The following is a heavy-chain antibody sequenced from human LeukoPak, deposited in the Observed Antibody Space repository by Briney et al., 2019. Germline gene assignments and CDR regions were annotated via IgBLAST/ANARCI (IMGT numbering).Heavy chain of an antibody. J-gene: IGHJ4*02. Sequence: SETLSLTCTVSGGSISSYYWSWIRQPPGKGLEWIGYIYYSGSTNYNPSLKSRVTISVDTSKNQFSLKLSSVTAADTAVYYCARVAWELPRDYWGQGTLVTVSS. CDR3: ARVAWELPRDY. D-gene: IGHD1-26*01. V-gene: IGHV4-59*12. CDR1: GGSISSYY. CDR2: IYYSGST.